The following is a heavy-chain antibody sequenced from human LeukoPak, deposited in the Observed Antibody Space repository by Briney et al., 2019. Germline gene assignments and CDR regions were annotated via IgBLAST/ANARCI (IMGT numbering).Heavy chain of an antibody. CDR1: GGSISSGGYS. CDR2: IYHSGST. J-gene: IGHJ6*04. CDR3: ARAPYYYGMDV. Sequence: PSQTLSLTCAVSGGSISSGGYSWSWIRQPPGKGLEWIGYIYHSGSTYYNPSLKSRVTISVDRSKNQFSLKLSSVTAADTAVYHCARAPYYYGMDVWGKGTTVTVSS. V-gene: IGHV4-30-2*01.